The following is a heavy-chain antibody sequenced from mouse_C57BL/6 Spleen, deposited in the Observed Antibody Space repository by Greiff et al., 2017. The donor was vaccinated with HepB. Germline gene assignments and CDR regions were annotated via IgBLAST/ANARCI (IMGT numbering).Heavy chain of an antibody. CDR1: GFTFSSYA. D-gene: IGHD1-1*01. CDR2: ISSGGDYI. Sequence: EVKLMESGEGLVKPGGSLKLSCAASGFTFSSYAMSWVRQTPEKRLEWVAYISSGGDYIYYADTVKGRFTISRDNARNTLYLQMSSLKSEDTAMYYCTRVHYYGSSFFDVWGTGTTVTVSS. CDR3: TRVHYYGSSFFDV. J-gene: IGHJ1*03. V-gene: IGHV5-9-1*02.